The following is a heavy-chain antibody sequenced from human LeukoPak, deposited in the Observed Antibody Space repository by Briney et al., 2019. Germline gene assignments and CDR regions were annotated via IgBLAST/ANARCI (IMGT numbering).Heavy chain of an antibody. D-gene: IGHD2-21*01. CDR1: GFTFSSYA. CDR3: AKDVVVVIATTNFDY. Sequence: GGSLRLSCAASGFTFSSYAMSWVRQAPGKGLEWASAISGSGGSTYYADSVKGRFTISRDNSKNTLYLQMNSLRAEDTAVYYCAKDVVVVIATTNFDYWGQGILVTVSS. J-gene: IGHJ4*02. CDR2: ISGSGGST. V-gene: IGHV3-23*01.